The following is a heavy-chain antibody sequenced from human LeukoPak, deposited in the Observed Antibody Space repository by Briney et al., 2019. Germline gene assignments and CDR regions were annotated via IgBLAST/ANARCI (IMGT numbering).Heavy chain of an antibody. CDR1: GGSISSGYYY. Sequence: PSETLSLTCTVSGGSISSGYYYWGWIRQPPGQGLEWIGTIYYSGSTYYNPSLKSRVTISVDTSKNHLSLTLSSVTAADTAMYYCARSYRNSPYNWFDPWGQGTLVTVSS. V-gene: IGHV4-39*01. D-gene: IGHD2-21*01. CDR3: ARSYRNSPYNWFDP. J-gene: IGHJ5*02. CDR2: IYYSGST.